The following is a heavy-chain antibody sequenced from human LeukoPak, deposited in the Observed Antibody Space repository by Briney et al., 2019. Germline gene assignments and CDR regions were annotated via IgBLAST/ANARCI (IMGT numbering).Heavy chain of an antibody. CDR1: GYTFTGYY. CDR2: INPNSGGT. J-gene: IGHJ5*02. CDR3: ARGGYSSSWYLIDP. Sequence: ASVNVSFKSSGYTFTGYYMHWVRQAPGQGLEWMGWINPNSGGTNYAQKFQGRVTMTRDTSISTAYMELSRLRSDDTAVYYCARGGYSSSWYLIDPWGQGTLVTVSS. V-gene: IGHV1-2*02. D-gene: IGHD6-13*01.